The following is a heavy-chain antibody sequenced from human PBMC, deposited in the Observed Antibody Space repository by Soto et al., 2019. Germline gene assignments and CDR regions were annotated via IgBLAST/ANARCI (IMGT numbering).Heavy chain of an antibody. V-gene: IGHV3-23*01. J-gene: IGHJ4*02. Sequence: WGSLRLACAASGFTFISYAIIFFRHSPFKRLEWVSAISGSGGSTYYADSVKGRFTISRDNSKNTLYLRMNSLRAEDTAVYYCAKVGGYSSSAGFDYWGQGTLVTVSS. CDR3: AKVGGYSSSAGFDY. CDR2: ISGSGGST. CDR1: GFTFISYA. D-gene: IGHD6-6*01.